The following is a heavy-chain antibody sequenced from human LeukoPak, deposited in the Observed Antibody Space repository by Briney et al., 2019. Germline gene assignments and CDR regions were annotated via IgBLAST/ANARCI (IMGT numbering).Heavy chain of an antibody. CDR1: GLTFRNYA. J-gene: IGHJ4*02. Sequence: GGSLRLSCAASGLTFRNYAMSWVRQVPGKGLEWVSAISGNGGSTYYADAVKGRFTISRDNSKNTLYLQMNSLRVEDTAVYYCARAGHCTNGICYTADFDYWGQGTLVTVSS. V-gene: IGHV3-23*01. D-gene: IGHD2-8*01. CDR2: ISGNGGST. CDR3: ARAGHCTNGICYTADFDY.